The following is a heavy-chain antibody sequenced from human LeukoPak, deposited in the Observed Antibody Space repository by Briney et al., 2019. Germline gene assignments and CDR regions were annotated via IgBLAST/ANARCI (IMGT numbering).Heavy chain of an antibody. V-gene: IGHV1-58*01. CDR2: IVVSSGNT. J-gene: IGHJ4*02. Sequence: SVKVSCKASGFTFASSAVQWVRQARGQRLEWIGWIVVSSGNTNYAQKFQERVTITRDMSTSTAYMELSSLRSEDTAVYYCAAAQRPGIAAAGSPPLDYWGQGTLVTVSS. CDR3: AAAQRPGIAAAGSPPLDY. CDR1: GFTFASSA. D-gene: IGHD6-13*01.